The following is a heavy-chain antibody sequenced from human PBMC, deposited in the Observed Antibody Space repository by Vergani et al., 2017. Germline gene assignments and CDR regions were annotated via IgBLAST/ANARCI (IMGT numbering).Heavy chain of an antibody. Sequence: QVQLQESGPGLVKPSQPLSLTCTVSGGPISSGGYYWSWIRHHTGKGLEWIGYIYYSGITNSNPSLKSRVTISVDTSKNQFSLKLSSVTAADTAVYYCARDRVAAPDYYYYGMDVWGQGTTVTVSS. D-gene: IGHD2-15*01. J-gene: IGHJ6*02. V-gene: IGHV4-31*03. CDR3: ARDRVAAPDYYYYGMDV. CDR2: IYYSGIT. CDR1: GGPISSGGYY.